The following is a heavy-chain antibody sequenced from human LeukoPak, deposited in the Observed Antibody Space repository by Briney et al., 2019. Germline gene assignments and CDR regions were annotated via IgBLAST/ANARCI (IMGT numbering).Heavy chain of an antibody. V-gene: IGHV3-21*01. CDR3: ARDSICTSTSCFNASDI. J-gene: IGHJ3*02. Sequence: GGSLRLSCAASGFTFSSYTMNWVRQAPGKGLEWVSSISSSGTYIYYADSVKGRFTISRDNAKNSLYLQMNSLRAEDTAVYYCARDSICTSTSCFNASDIWGQGTMVTVSS. CDR1: GFTFSSYT. D-gene: IGHD2-2*01. CDR2: ISSSGTYI.